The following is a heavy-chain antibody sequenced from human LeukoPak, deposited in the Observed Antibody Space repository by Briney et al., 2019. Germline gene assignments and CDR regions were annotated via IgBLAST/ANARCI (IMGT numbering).Heavy chain of an antibody. D-gene: IGHD6-13*01. CDR1: GFTFSSYG. CDR2: ISYDGSNK. CDR3: AKDKGGSSWLPKYYYYYGMDV. J-gene: IGHJ6*02. Sequence: GGSLRLSCAASGFTFSSYGMHWVRQAPGKGLEWVAVISYDGSNKYYADSVKGRFTISRDNSKNTLYLQMNSLRAEDTAVYYCAKDKGGSSWLPKYYYYYGMDVWGQGTTVTVSS. V-gene: IGHV3-30*18.